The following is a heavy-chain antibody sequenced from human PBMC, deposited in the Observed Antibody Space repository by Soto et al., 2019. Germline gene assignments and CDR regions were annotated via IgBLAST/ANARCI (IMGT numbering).Heavy chain of an antibody. CDR3: ARVAYSYGYGVDY. J-gene: IGHJ4*02. CDR2: IYYSGST. CDR1: GGSISSGDYY. D-gene: IGHD5-18*01. V-gene: IGHV4-30-4*01. Sequence: SETLSLTCTVSGGSISSGDYYWSWIRQPPGKGLEWIGYIYYSGSTYYNPSLKSRATISVDTSKNQFSLKLSSVTAADTAVYYCARVAYSYGYGVDYWGQGTLVTVSS.